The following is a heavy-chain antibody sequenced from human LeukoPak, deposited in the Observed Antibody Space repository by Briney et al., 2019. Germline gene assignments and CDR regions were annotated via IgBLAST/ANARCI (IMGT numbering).Heavy chain of an antibody. CDR3: ARPQGRDGYNYLDY. CDR2: ISYDGSNK. CDR1: GFTFSSYA. V-gene: IGHV3-30-3*01. D-gene: IGHD5-24*01. J-gene: IGHJ4*02. Sequence: TGGSLRLSCAASGFTFSSYAMHWVRQAPGKGLEWVAVISYDGSNKYYADSVKGRSTISRDNAKNSLYLQMNSLRAEDTAVYYCARPQGRDGYNYLDYWGQGTLVTVSS.